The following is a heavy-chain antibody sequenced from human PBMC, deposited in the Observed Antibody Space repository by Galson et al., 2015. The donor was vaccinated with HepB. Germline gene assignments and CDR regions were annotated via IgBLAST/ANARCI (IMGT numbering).Heavy chain of an antibody. V-gene: IGHV5-51*01. CDR1: GYSFSNYW. CDR2: IYPGDFET. Sequence: QSGAEVKEPGESLMISCKASGYSFSNYWIAWVRQMPGKGLEWMGVIYPGDFETTYSPSFQGQITISADKSISTAYLQWSSLKASDTAMYYCAKTGKYSSGWYWFDPWGQGILVTVSS. J-gene: IGHJ5*02. CDR3: AKTGKYSSGWYWFDP. D-gene: IGHD6-19*01.